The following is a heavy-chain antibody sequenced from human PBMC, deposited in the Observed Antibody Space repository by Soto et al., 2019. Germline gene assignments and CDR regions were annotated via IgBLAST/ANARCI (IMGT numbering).Heavy chain of an antibody. CDR3: AFVRVVRLCYPYCPPYYGMDV. V-gene: IGHV3-23*01. Sequence: EVQLLESGGGLVQPGGSLRLSCAASGFTFSSYAMSWVRQAPGKGLEWVSAISGSGGSTYYADSVKGRFTISRDNSKNTLYLQMNSLRAEDTAVYYCAFVRVVRLCYPYCPPYYGMDVWGQGTTVTVSS. CDR2: ISGSGGST. CDR1: GFTFSSYA. J-gene: IGHJ6*02. D-gene: IGHD3-16*01.